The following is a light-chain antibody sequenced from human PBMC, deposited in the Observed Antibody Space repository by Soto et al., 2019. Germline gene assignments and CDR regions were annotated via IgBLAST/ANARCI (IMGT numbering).Light chain of an antibody. CDR1: GSDVGAYNY. V-gene: IGLV2-14*01. Sequence: QSSRTQPASLSGSPGQSITISCTGTGSDVGAYNYVSWYQQHPGRAPKLMIFEVTNRPSGISNRLSGSKSGNTASLTISGLQPEDEAHYYCASFTTSNHVVFGGGTKVTVL. J-gene: IGLJ2*01. CDR2: EVT. CDR3: ASFTTSNHVV.